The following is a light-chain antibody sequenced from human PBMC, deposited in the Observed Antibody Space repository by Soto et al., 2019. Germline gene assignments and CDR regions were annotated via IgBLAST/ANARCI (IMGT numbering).Light chain of an antibody. V-gene: IGKV3-20*01. CDR3: QQYGSSPRT. CDR1: QSVSNNY. CDR2: GAS. Sequence: EIVLTQSPATLSLSPGERATLPCRASQSVSNNYLAWYQQKPGQAPRLLIYGASGRATGIPDRFAGSGSGTDFTLTISRLEPEDFAVYYCQQYGSSPRTFGQGTKVDIK. J-gene: IGKJ1*01.